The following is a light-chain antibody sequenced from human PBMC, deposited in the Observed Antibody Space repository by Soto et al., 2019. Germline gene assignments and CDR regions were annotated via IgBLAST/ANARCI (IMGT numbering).Light chain of an antibody. Sequence: DIQMTQSPSTLSASVGDRVTITCRASQSISSWLAWYQQKPGKAPKLLIYDASSLESGVPSRFSGSGSWTEFTLTISSLQPDDFATYYCQQYHSYWTFGQGTKVEIK. CDR1: QSISSW. CDR2: DAS. J-gene: IGKJ1*01. V-gene: IGKV1-5*01. CDR3: QQYHSYWT.